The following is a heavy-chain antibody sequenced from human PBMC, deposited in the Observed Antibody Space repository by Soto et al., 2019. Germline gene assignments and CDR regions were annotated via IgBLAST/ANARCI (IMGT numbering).Heavy chain of an antibody. Sequence: SETLSLTCTVSGGSISSGDYYWSWIRQHPGKGLEWIGYIYYSGSTYYNPSLKSRVTISVDTSKNQFSLKLSSVTAADTAVYYCARVTDVNWFDPWGQGTLVTVSS. CDR2: IYYSGST. CDR1: GGSISSGDYY. V-gene: IGHV4-31*03. J-gene: IGHJ5*02. CDR3: ARVTDVNWFDP.